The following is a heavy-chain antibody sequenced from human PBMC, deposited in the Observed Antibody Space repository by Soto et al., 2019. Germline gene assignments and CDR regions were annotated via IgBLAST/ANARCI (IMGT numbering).Heavy chain of an antibody. Sequence: LSLSCAASGFTFSDYYMSWIRQAPGKGLEWVSYISSSSSYTNYADSVKGRFTISRDNAKNSLYLQMNSLRTEDTAMHYCAKEGLIKKWYFDYWGQGTLVTVSS. CDR1: GFTFSDYY. CDR2: ISSSSSYT. CDR3: AKEGLIKKWYFDY. J-gene: IGHJ4*02. V-gene: IGHV3-11*06. D-gene: IGHD2-21*02.